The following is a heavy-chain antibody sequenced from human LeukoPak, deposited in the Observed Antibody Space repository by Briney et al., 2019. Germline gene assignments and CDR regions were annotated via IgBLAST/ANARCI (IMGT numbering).Heavy chain of an antibody. CDR3: ARGMTFDY. CDR2: ITSSSSYI. Sequence: PGGSLRLSCAASGFTFSSYNMNWVRQAPGKGPEWVSSITSSSSYIYYADSVKGRFTISRDNAKNSLYLQMNSLRAEDTAVYYCARGMTFDYWGQGTLVTVSS. V-gene: IGHV3-21*01. CDR1: GFTFSSYN. J-gene: IGHJ4*02.